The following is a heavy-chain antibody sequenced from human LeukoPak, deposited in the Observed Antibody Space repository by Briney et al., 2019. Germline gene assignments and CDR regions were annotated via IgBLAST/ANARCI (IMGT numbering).Heavy chain of an antibody. CDR1: GYTFTGKF. CDR2: IEPKSGVT. J-gene: IGHJ4*02. Sequence: ASVTVSCKTSGYTFTGKFLHWLRQAPGHGLQYMGGIEPKSGVTVYAPNFRGRVTVTSDTSVSTAYMELSGLRSGDTAVYYCATENYYDSSGFSKAFDYWGQGTLATVSS. D-gene: IGHD3-22*01. V-gene: IGHV1-2*02. CDR3: ATENYYDSSGFSKAFDY.